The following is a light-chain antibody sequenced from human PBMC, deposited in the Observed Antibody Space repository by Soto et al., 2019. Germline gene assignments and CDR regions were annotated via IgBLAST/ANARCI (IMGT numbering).Light chain of an antibody. J-gene: IGKJ2*01. CDR1: QSVSSSY. Sequence: DMVLTQSPGTLSLSPGERATLSCRASQSVSSSYLAWYQKKPGQAPRLLIFGASSRATGVSDRFSGSGSGTDFTLTISRLEPEDFAVHYCQQFGTSPMFTFGQGTKLEI. CDR3: QQFGTSPMFT. CDR2: GAS. V-gene: IGKV3-20*01.